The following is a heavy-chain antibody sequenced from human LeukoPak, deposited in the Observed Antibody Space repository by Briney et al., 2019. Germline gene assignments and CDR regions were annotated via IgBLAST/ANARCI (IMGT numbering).Heavy chain of an antibody. CDR2: INWNGGST. V-gene: IGHV3-20*04. CDR1: GFTFDDYG. CDR3: ARGIIAARQMGNYYYMDV. J-gene: IGHJ6*03. D-gene: IGHD6-6*01. Sequence: GGSLRLSCAASGFTFDDYGMSWVRQAPGKGLEWVSGINWNGGSTGYADSVKGRFTISRDNAKNSLYLQMNSLRAEDTAVYYCARGIIAARQMGNYYYMDVWGKGTTVTVSS.